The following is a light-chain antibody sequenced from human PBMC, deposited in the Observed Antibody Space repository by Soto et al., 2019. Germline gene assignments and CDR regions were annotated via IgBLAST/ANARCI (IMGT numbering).Light chain of an antibody. CDR2: DVS. CDR3: STYTTSSTNYV. CDR1: SSDIGGYDY. J-gene: IGLJ1*01. Sequence: QSALTQPASVSGSPGQSITISCTGTSSDIGGYDYVSWYQQHPDKAPNLMIYDVSSRPSGVSNRFSGSKSGNTASLTISGLLPENDDGYYCSTYTTSSTNYVFGTGTKVTVL. V-gene: IGLV2-14*03.